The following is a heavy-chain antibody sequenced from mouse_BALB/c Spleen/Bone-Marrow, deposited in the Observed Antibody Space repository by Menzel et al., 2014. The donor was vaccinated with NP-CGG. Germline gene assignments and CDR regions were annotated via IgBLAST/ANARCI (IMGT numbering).Heavy chain of an antibody. CDR1: GYTFTSYW. V-gene: IGHV1S132*01. D-gene: IGHD2-4*01. Sequence: VQVVESEAELVKPGASVKLSCKTSGYTFTSYWIQWVKQRPGQGLGWIGEIFPGTGTTYYNEKFKDKATLTIDTSSSTAYMQLSSLTSEDSAVYFCARKGISTVIATAYYFDYWGQGSTLTVSS. CDR2: IFPGTGTT. CDR3: ARKGISTVIATAYYFDY. J-gene: IGHJ2*01.